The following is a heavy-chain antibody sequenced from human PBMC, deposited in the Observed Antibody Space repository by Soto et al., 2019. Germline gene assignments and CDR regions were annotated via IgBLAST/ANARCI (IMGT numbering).Heavy chain of an antibody. D-gene: IGHD1-26*01. J-gene: IGHJ4*02. CDR3: AHKRERNYFDY. V-gene: IGHV4-39*01. CDR1: GGSISSSSYY. CDR2: IYYSGST. Sequence: PSETLSLTCTVSGGSISSSSYYWGWIRQPPGKGLEWIGSIYYSGSTYYNPSLKSRVTISVDTSKNQFSLKLSSVTAADTAVYYCAHKRERNYFDYWGQGTLVNVSS.